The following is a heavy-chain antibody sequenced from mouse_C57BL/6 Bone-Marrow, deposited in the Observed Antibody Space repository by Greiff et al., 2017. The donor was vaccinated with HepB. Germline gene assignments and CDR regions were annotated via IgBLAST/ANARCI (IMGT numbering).Heavy chain of an antibody. V-gene: IGHV5-4*03. CDR3: ARVELYYAMDY. CDR2: ISDGGSYT. J-gene: IGHJ4*01. CDR1: GFTFSSYA. Sequence: EVMLLESGGGLVKPGGSLKLSCAASGFTFSSYAMSWVRQTPEKRLEWVATISDGGSYTYYPDNVKGRFTISRDNAKNNLYLQMSHLKSEDTAMYYCARVELYYAMDYWGQGTSVTVSS.